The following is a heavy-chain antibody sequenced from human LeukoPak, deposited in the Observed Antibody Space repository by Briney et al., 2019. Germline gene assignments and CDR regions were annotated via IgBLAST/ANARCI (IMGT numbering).Heavy chain of an antibody. D-gene: IGHD6-13*01. CDR1: GYSISSGYS. CDR3: ARHGPESSSWPNWFDP. Sequence: SETLSLTCAVFGYSISSGYSWGWIRQPPGKGLEWIGSIYRSGSTYYNPSLKSRVTLSVDTSKNQFSLKLSSVTAADTAVYYCARHGPESSSWPNWFDPWGQGTLVTVSS. J-gene: IGHJ5*02. CDR2: IYRSGST. V-gene: IGHV4-38-2*01.